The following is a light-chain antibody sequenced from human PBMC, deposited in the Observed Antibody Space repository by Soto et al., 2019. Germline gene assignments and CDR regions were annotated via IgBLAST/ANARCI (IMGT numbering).Light chain of an antibody. J-gene: IGKJ2*01. V-gene: IGKV3-15*01. CDR1: LSVSSN. CDR3: QQDNNWPPLN. CDR2: RAS. Sequence: EIVMTQSPATLSVSPGERATLYCRASLSVSSNLSWYQQQPGQAPKLLIYRASTRATGIPARFSSSGSGKEFTLTISSLPSEDFAVYYCQQDNNWPPLNFGQGTKLHIK.